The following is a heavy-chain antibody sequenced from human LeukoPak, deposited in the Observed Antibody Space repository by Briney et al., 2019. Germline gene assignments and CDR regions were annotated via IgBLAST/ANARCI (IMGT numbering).Heavy chain of an antibody. V-gene: IGHV4-38-2*01. J-gene: IGHJ3*02. D-gene: IGHD3-22*01. CDR3: ARAPTYYYDSSGYYYRDDAFDI. CDR2: IYHSGST. Sequence: PSETLSLTCAVSGYSISSGYYWGWIRQPPGKGLEWIGIIYHSGSTYYNPSLKSRVTISVDTSKNQFSLKLSSVPAADTAVYYCARAPTYYYDSSGYYYRDDAFDIWGQGTMVTVSS. CDR1: GYSISSGYY.